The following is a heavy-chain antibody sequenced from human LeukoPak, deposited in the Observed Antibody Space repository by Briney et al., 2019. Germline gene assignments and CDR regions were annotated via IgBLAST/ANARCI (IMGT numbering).Heavy chain of an antibody. CDR3: ASEVGPGYCSSTSCYGGTDY. CDR2: IWYDGSNE. J-gene: IGHJ4*02. Sequence: GGSLRLSCAASGIIFRSYGMHWVRQAPGKGLEWVALIWYDGSNEDYADSVKSRFTISRDNSKNTLYLQMNTLRAEDTAVYYCASEVGPGYCSSTSCYGGTDYWGQGTLVTVSS. CDR1: GIIFRSYG. V-gene: IGHV3-33*01. D-gene: IGHD2-2*01.